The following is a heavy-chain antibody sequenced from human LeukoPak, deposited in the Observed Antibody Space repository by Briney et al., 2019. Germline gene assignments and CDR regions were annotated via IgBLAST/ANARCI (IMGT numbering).Heavy chain of an antibody. Sequence: GGSLRLSCAASGFTFSSYEMNWVRQAPGKGLEWVSYISSSGSTIYYADSVKGRFTISRDNAKNSLYLQMNSLRAEDTAVYYCARDTGNRVVPAPNYFDDWGQGTLVTVSS. CDR3: ARDTGNRVVPAPNYFDD. CDR1: GFTFSSYE. V-gene: IGHV3-48*03. D-gene: IGHD2-2*01. J-gene: IGHJ4*02. CDR2: ISSSGSTI.